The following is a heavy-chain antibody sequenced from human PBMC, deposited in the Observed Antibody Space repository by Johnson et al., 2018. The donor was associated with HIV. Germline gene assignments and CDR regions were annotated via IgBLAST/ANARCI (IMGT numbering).Heavy chain of an antibody. Sequence: QVQLVESGGGVVQPGRSLRLSCAASGFTFGSFGMHWVRQAPGKGLEWVAVISYDGSHKNYIDSVKGRFTISRDNSKNTLYMQIHSLRSEDTAVYHCIKDRGRPGTPAALDIWGQGTMVPVSS. CDR2: ISYDGSHK. D-gene: IGHD3-16*01. J-gene: IGHJ3*02. CDR3: IKDRGRPGTPAALDI. V-gene: IGHV3-30*18. CDR1: GFTFGSFG.